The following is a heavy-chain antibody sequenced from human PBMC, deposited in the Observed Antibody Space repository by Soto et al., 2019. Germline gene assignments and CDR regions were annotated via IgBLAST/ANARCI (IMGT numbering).Heavy chain of an antibody. CDR3: ARDNNYYDSSGYYYYYGMDV. CDR2: IYYSGST. J-gene: IGHJ6*02. D-gene: IGHD3-22*01. Sequence: TLSLTCTVSGGSISSGGYYWSWIRQHPGKGLEWIGYIYYSGSTYYNPSLKSRVTISVDTSKNQFSLKLSSVTAADTAVYYCARDNNYYDSSGYYYYYGMDVWGQGTTVTVSS. CDR1: GGSISSGGYY. V-gene: IGHV4-31*03.